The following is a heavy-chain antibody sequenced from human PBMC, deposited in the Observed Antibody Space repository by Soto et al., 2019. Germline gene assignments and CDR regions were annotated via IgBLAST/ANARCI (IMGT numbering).Heavy chain of an antibody. V-gene: IGHV3-7*01. CDR3: ARGTYCGTDSHYRFDS. D-gene: IGHD2-21*02. CDR1: GFTLRGYW. J-gene: IGHJ4*02. Sequence: GGSLRLSCLASGFTLRGYWMSWVRQAPGKGLEWVANIKQDGSANNYLDSVKGRFTISRDNAEKSVYLEMSSLRVEDTAIYYCARGTYCGTDSHYRFDSWGQGTLVTVSS. CDR2: IKQDGSAN.